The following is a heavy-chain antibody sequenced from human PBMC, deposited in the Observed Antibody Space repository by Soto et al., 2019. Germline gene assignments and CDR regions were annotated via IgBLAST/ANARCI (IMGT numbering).Heavy chain of an antibody. J-gene: IGHJ4*02. V-gene: IGHV4-4*09. CDR1: GGSISSYY. CDR3: ATHNDRGDPGPLGY. CDR2: IYDSGST. D-gene: IGHD1-1*01. Sequence: QVQLQESGPGLVKPSETLSLTCTVSGGSISSYYWSWIRQPPGKGLEWIGYIYDSGSTNYNPSLKSRVTISVDTSENQFYLKLSSVTAADTAVYYCATHNDRGDPGPLGYWGQGTLVTVSS.